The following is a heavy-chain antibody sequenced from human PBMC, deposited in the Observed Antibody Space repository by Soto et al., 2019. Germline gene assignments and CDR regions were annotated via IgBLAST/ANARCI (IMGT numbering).Heavy chain of an antibody. CDR3: ARDNYGRMLDF. V-gene: IGHV4-31*03. D-gene: IGHD4-17*01. J-gene: IGHJ4*02. CDR1: GGSILNGGHY. Sequence: SETLSLTCTVSGGSILNGGHYWTWIRQHPGKGLEWIGKIFFSGNTLYNPALKSRLTFSVDTTKNQFSLKLTSVTAAYTAIYYCARDNYGRMLDFWGPGTLVTVSS. CDR2: IFFSGNT.